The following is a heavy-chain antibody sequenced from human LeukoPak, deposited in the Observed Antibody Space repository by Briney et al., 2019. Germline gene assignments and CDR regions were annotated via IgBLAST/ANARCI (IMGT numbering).Heavy chain of an antibody. Sequence: PGGSLRLSCAASGFTFSSYAMSWVRQAPGNGLEWVSAISGSGGSTYYADSVKGRFTISRDNSKNTLYLQMNSLRAEDTAVYYCAKAPSRFCSSTSCYISIDYWGQGTLVTVSS. CDR1: GFTFSSYA. CDR2: ISGSGGST. J-gene: IGHJ4*02. D-gene: IGHD2-2*01. V-gene: IGHV3-23*01. CDR3: AKAPSRFCSSTSCYISIDY.